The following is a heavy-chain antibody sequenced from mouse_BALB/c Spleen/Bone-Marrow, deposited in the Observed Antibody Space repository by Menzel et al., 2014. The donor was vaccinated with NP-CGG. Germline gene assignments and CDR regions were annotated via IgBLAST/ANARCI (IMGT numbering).Heavy chain of an antibody. Sequence: QVQLQQSGAELVKPGASVKLSCKASGYTFTSYYMYWVKQRPGQGLEWIGEINPSNGGTNFNEKFKSKATLTVDKSSSTAYMQLSSLTFENSAIYDGTRPYYGCVEYAYWGQGTQVTVSA. D-gene: IGHD1-2*01. V-gene: IGHV1S81*02. CDR1: GYTFTSYY. CDR3: TRPYYGCVEYAY. CDR2: INPSNGGT. J-gene: IGHJ3*01.